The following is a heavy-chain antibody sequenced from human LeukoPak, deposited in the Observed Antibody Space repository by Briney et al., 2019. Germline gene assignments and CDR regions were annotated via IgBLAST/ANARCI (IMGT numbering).Heavy chain of an antibody. D-gene: IGHD3-22*01. CDR1: GFTFSSYA. J-gene: IGHJ4*02. CDR3: ASADHPYYYDSSGYIFDF. V-gene: IGHV3-23*01. CDR2: ISGSGGST. Sequence: GGSLRLSCAASGFTFSSYAMSWVRQAPGKGLEWVSAISGSGGSTYYADSVKGRSTISRDNSKNTLYLQMNSLRAEDTAVYYCASADHPYYYDSSGYIFDFWGQGALVTVSS.